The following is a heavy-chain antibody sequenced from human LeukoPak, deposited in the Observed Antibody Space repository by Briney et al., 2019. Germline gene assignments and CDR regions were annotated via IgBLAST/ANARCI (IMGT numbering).Heavy chain of an antibody. CDR3: AKAFREYGSSTYSSFDI. V-gene: IGHV3-23*01. Sequence: GESLKISCAASGFTFSSYAMSWVRQAPGKGLQWVSTITGTTHYADSVRGRFTISRDNSKNILYLQMNSLSTEDTAIYYCAKAFREYGSSTYSSFDIWGQGTMVTVSS. D-gene: IGHD6-13*01. CDR1: GFTFSSYA. CDR2: ITGTT. J-gene: IGHJ3*02.